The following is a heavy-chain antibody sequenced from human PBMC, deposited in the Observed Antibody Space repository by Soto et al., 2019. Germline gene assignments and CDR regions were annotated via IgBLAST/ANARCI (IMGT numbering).Heavy chain of an antibody. J-gene: IGHJ2*01. Sequence: SETLSLTCTVSGGSISSGGYYWSWIRQHPGKGLEWIGYIYYSGSTYYNPSLKSRVTISVDTSKNQFSLKLSSVTAADTAVYYCAKTYGDSTRYWYFDLWGRGTLVTVSS. V-gene: IGHV4-31*03. CDR2: IYYSGST. D-gene: IGHD4-17*01. CDR1: GGSISSGGYY. CDR3: AKTYGDSTRYWYFDL.